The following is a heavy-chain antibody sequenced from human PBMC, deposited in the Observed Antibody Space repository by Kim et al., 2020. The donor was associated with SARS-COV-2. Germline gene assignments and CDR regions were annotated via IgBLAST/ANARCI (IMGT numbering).Heavy chain of an antibody. J-gene: IGHJ4*02. V-gene: IGHV3-48*02. D-gene: IGHD1-26*01. CDR2: ISSSSSTI. Sequence: GGSLRLSCAASGFTFSSYSMNWVRQAPGKGLEWVSYISSSSSTIYYADSVKGRFTISRDNAKNSLYLQMNSLRDEDTAVYYCARDLNTPYRQTLKGLGWGQGTLVTVSS. CDR1: GFTFSSYS. CDR3: ARDLNTPYRQTLKGLG.